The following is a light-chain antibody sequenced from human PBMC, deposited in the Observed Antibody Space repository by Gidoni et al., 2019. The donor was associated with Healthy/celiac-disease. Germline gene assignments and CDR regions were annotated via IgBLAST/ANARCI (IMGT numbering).Light chain of an antibody. V-gene: IGKV3-20*01. CDR2: GAS. J-gene: IGKJ2*01. CDR3: QQYGSSPPLYT. Sequence: EIVLTQSPGTLSLSPGERATLSCRASHSVSSSYLAWYQQKPGQAPRLLIDGASSRATGIPDRLSGSGSGTDFTLTISRLEPEDFAVYYCQQYGSSPPLYTFGQGTKLEIK. CDR1: HSVSSSY.